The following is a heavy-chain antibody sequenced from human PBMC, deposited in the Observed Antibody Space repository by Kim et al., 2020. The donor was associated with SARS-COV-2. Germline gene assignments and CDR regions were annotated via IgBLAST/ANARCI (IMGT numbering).Heavy chain of an antibody. J-gene: IGHJ3*02. CDR2: ISSSSSYI. V-gene: IGHV3-21*01. Sequence: GGSLRLSCAASGFTFSSYSMNWVRQAPGKGLEWVSSISSSSSYIYYADSVKGRFTISRDNAKNSLYLQMNSLRAEDTAVYYCARDCVSSSWPEAFDIWGQGTMVTVSS. CDR1: GFTFSSYS. CDR3: ARDCVSSSWPEAFDI. D-gene: IGHD6-13*01.